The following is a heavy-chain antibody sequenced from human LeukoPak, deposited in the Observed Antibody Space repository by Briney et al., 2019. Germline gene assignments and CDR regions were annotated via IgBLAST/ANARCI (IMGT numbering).Heavy chain of an antibody. Sequence: PSETLSLTCAVYGGSFSGYYWSWIRQSPGKGLEWIGEINHRGSTNYNPSLKSRVTISLDTSKNQFSLKLSSVTAADTAMYYCSRQYSSSYYSDYWGQGTLVTVSS. J-gene: IGHJ4*02. V-gene: IGHV4-34*01. CDR2: INHRGST. D-gene: IGHD6-13*01. CDR1: GGSFSGYY. CDR3: SRQYSSSYYSDY.